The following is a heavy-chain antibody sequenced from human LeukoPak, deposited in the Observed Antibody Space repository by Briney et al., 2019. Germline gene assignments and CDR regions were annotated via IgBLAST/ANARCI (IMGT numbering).Heavy chain of an antibody. CDR1: GYSISSGSY. V-gene: IGHV4-38-2*02. Sequence: PSETLSLTCTVSGYSISSGSYWGWIRQPPGKGLEWIGSIYHSGSTYYNPSLKIRVTISVDTSKNQFSLKLTSVTAADTAVYYCARVDRGGYNHNYYYYYYMDVWGKGTTVTVSS. CDR2: IYHSGST. D-gene: IGHD5-24*01. CDR3: ARVDRGGYNHNYYYYYYMDV. J-gene: IGHJ6*03.